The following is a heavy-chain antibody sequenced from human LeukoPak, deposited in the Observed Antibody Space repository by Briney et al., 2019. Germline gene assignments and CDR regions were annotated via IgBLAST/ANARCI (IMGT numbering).Heavy chain of an antibody. J-gene: IGHJ4*01. D-gene: IGHD5-12*01. CDR1: GFPFHNHW. CDR3: VRDGGVSGYDLLDY. Sequence: GGSLRLSCAASGFPFHNHWMTWVRQAPGKGLEWVAQVNQDGSEAHYADSVKARFTISRDNAKSSVSLQMNSLRAEDTAVYYCVRDGGVSGYDLLDYWGHGTLVTVSS. V-gene: IGHV3-7*01. CDR2: VNQDGSEA.